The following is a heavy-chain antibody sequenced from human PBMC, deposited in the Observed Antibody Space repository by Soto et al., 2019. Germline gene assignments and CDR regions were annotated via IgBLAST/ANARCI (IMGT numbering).Heavy chain of an antibody. J-gene: IGHJ4*02. Sequence: QLQLQESGPGLVKPSETLSLTCTVSGGSISSSSYYWGWIRQPPGKGLEWIGSIYYSGSTYYNPSLESRVTRSVDTSKNQFCLKLSSVTAADTAVYYCASRNVLLWFGELNDDYWGQGTLVTVSS. CDR2: IYYSGST. V-gene: IGHV4-39*01. D-gene: IGHD3-10*01. CDR1: GGSISSSSYY. CDR3: ASRNVLLWFGELNDDY.